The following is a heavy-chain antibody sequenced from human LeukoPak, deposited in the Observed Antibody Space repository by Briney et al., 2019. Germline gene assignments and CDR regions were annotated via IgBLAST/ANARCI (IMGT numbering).Heavy chain of an antibody. CDR3: ARHVPSAPAGQY. CDR2: IYYTGST. V-gene: IGHV4-39*01. J-gene: IGHJ4*02. CDR1: GGSISSGSYC. D-gene: IGHD6-6*01. Sequence: PSETLSLTCTVSGGSISSGSYCWGWIRQPPGKGLEWIGSIYYTGSTYYNPSVKSRVTISVDTSKNQFSLKRSSVTAADTAVYYCARHVPSAPAGQYWGQGTLVSVSA.